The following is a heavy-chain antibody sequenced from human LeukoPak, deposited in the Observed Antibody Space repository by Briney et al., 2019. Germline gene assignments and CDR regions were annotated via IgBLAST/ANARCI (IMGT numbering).Heavy chain of an antibody. V-gene: IGHV1-2*06. D-gene: IGHD6-13*01. CDR3: ARESSLAAAGTTLYYFDS. J-gene: IGHJ4*02. CDR1: GYTFTGYY. CDR2: INPNSGGT. Sequence: ASVKVSCKASGYTFTGYYMHWVRQAPGQGLEWMGRINPNSGGTNYAQKFQGRVTMTRDTSTSTAYMELRSLSSDDTAVYYCARESSLAAAGTTLYYFDSWGQGTLVAVSS.